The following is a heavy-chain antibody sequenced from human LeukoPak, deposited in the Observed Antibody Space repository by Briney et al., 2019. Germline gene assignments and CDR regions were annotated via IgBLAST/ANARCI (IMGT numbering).Heavy chain of an antibody. D-gene: IGHD4-17*01. J-gene: IGHJ3*02. CDR1: GGSISSSSYY. V-gene: IGHV4-39*07. CDR3: ARATRPGYGDYNDAFDI. Sequence: SETLSLTCTVSGGSISSSSYYWGWIRQPPGKGLEWIGSIYYSGSTYYNPSLKSRVTISVDTSKNQFSLKLSSVTAADTAVYYCARATRPGYGDYNDAFDIWGQGTMVTVSS. CDR2: IYYSGST.